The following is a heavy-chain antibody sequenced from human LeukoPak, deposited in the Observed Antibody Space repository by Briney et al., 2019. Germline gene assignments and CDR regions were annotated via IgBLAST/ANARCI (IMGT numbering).Heavy chain of an antibody. CDR1: GYTFTSYY. Sequence: ASVKVSCKASGYTFTSYYMHWVRQAPGQGLEWMGWISAYNGNTNYAQKLQGRVTMATDTSTSTAYMELRSLRSDDTAVYYCARENSGLDYWGQGTLVTVSS. J-gene: IGHJ4*02. CDR2: ISAYNGNT. CDR3: ARENSGLDY. V-gene: IGHV1-18*04.